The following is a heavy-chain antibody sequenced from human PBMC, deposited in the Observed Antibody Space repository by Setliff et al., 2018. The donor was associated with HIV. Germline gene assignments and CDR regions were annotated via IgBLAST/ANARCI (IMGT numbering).Heavy chain of an antibody. CDR1: GGSISSTSYY. CDR2: ISSSGNT. J-gene: IGHJ5*02. Sequence: SQTLSLTCTVSGGSISSTSYYWGWIRQPPGTGLEWIGSISSSGNTYYNPSLKSRVTTSVDTPKNQFSLKLSSVTAADTAVYYCARHSGVASPNWFDPWGQGTLVTVSS. CDR3: ARHSGVASPNWFDP. V-gene: IGHV4-39*01. D-gene: IGHD3-10*01.